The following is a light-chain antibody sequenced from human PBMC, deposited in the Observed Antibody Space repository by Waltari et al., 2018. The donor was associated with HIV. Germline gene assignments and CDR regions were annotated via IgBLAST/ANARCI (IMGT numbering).Light chain of an antibody. CDR3: MQALQTIT. CDR2: LGS. J-gene: IGKJ5*01. V-gene: IGKV2-28*01. Sequence: DIVMTQSPLSLPVTPGEPASISCKSSQSLLHSNKKNYLDWYLQKPGQSPQLLIYLGSNRASGVPDRFSGSGSCTDFTLKISRVEAEDVGVYYCMQALQTITFGQGTRLEIK. CDR1: QSLLHSNKKNY.